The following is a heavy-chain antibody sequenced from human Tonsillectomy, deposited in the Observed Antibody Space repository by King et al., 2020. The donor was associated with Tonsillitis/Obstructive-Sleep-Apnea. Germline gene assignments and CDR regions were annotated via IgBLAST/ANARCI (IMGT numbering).Heavy chain of an antibody. CDR2: ISGSGGST. D-gene: IGHD6-6*01. J-gene: IGHJ5*02. Sequence: VQLVESGGGLVQPGGSLRLSCAASGFTFSSYAMTLVRQAPGKGLEWVSAISGSGGSTYYADSVKGRFTIARDNSKNTLYLQMNSLRAEDTAVYYCAKDRFYSSSSDYWFDPWGQGTLVTVSS. CDR1: GFTFSSYA. CDR3: AKDRFYSSSSDYWFDP. V-gene: IGHV3-23*04.